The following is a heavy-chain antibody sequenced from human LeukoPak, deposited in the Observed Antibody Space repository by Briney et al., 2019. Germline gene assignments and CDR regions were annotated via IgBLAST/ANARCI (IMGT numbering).Heavy chain of an antibody. CDR3: AKVHAWSGWYGGGYYFDY. CDR2: ISGSGGST. V-gene: IGHV3-23*01. D-gene: IGHD6-19*01. CDR1: GFTFSSYA. J-gene: IGHJ4*02. Sequence: PGGSLRLSCAASGFTFSSYAMSWVRQAPGKGLEWVSAISGSGGSTYYADSVKGRFTISRDNSKNTLYLQMNSLRAEDTAVYYCAKVHAWSGWYGGGYYFDYWGQGTLVTVSS.